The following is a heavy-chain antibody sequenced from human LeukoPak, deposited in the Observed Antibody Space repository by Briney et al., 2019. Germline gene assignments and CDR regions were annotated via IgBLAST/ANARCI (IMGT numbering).Heavy chain of an antibody. CDR1: GYTLTELS. V-gene: IGHV1-24*01. D-gene: IGHD1-26*01. Sequence: ASEKVSCKVSGYTLTELSMHWVRQAPGKGLEWMGGFDPEDGETIYAQKFQGRVTMTRDMSTSTDYMELSSLRSEDTAIYYCARDNSVGDNAWWFDPWGQGTLVTVSS. CDR3: ARDNSVGDNAWWFDP. J-gene: IGHJ5*02. CDR2: FDPEDGET.